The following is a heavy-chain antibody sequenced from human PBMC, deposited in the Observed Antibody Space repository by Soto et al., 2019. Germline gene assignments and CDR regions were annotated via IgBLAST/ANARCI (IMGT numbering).Heavy chain of an antibody. Sequence: VGSLRLSCAASGFTFSSHGMHWVRQAPGKGLEWVAVIAYDGSNKYYVDSVKGRFTISRDNSKNTLYLQMNSLRAEDTAVYYCAKEKGGYSGYDFDYWGQGTLVTVSS. CDR3: AKEKGGYSGYDFDY. J-gene: IGHJ4*02. CDR1: GFTFSSHG. V-gene: IGHV3-30*18. D-gene: IGHD5-12*01. CDR2: IAYDGSNK.